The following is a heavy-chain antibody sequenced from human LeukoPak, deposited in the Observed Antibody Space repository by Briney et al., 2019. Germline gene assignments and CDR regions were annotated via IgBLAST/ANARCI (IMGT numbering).Heavy chain of an antibody. D-gene: IGHD3-22*01. CDR1: GLTFSDYY. CDR3: ARGGMIVVVKDAFDI. V-gene: IGHV3-11*01. CDR2: ISSSGSTI. Sequence: GGSLRLSCAASGLTFSDYYMSWIRQAPGKGLEWVSYISSSGSTIYYADSVKGRFTISRDNAKNSLYLQMNSLRAEDTAVYYCARGGMIVVVKDAFDIWGQGTMVTVSS. J-gene: IGHJ3*02.